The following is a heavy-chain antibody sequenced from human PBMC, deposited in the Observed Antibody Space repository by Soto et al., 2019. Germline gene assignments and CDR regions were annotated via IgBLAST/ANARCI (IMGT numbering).Heavy chain of an antibody. Sequence: EVQLLESGGGLVQPGGSQRLSCVASEFTFSSYAMNWVRQAPGKGLEWVSGISDSGGSTYYADSVKGRFTISRDNSGSTLYLQMNNLRAEDTAVYYCAKAPSGSYYWTFDYWGQGTLVTVSS. CDR2: ISDSGGST. D-gene: IGHD1-26*01. CDR3: AKAPSGSYYWTFDY. CDR1: EFTFSSYA. V-gene: IGHV3-23*01. J-gene: IGHJ4*02.